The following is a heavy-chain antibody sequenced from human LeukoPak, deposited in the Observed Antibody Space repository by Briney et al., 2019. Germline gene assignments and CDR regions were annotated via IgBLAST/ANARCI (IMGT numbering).Heavy chain of an antibody. Sequence: ASVKVSCKASGYTFTGYYIYWVRQAPGQGLEWMGWINPNSGGTNYAQKFRGRVAMTRGTSVNTAYMELSRLRSDDTAVYYCARVDSEYCSSTSCYKWFDPWGQGTLVTVSS. J-gene: IGHJ5*02. CDR3: ARVDSEYCSSTSCYKWFDP. CDR2: INPNSGGT. V-gene: IGHV1-2*02. CDR1: GYTFTGYY. D-gene: IGHD2-2*02.